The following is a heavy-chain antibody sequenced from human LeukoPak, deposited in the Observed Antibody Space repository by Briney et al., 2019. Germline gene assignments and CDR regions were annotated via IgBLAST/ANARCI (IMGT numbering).Heavy chain of an antibody. V-gene: IGHV1-8*01. Sequence: ASVKVSCKASGYTFTSYDINWVRQATGQGLEWMGWMNPNSGNTGYAQKFQGRVTTTRNTSISTAYMELSSLRSEDTAVYYCARAPYGSGYYYSYYYYGMDVWGQGTTVTVSS. CDR1: GYTFTSYD. J-gene: IGHJ6*02. D-gene: IGHD3-22*01. CDR2: MNPNSGNT. CDR3: ARAPYGSGYYYSYYYYGMDV.